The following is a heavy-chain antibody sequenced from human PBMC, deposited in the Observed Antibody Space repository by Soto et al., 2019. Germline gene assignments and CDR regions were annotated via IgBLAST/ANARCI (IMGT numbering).Heavy chain of an antibody. CDR2: ISYDGSNK. J-gene: IGHJ6*02. CDR3: AKEGQYYDILTGYRSYYGMDV. V-gene: IGHV3-30*18. CDR1: GFTFSSYG. D-gene: IGHD3-9*01. Sequence: GGSLRLSCAASGFTFSSYGMHWVRQAPGKGLEWVAVISYDGSNKYYADSVKGRFTISRDNSKNTLYLQMNSLRAEDTAVYYCAKEGQYYDILTGYRSYYGMDVWGQGTTVNVSS.